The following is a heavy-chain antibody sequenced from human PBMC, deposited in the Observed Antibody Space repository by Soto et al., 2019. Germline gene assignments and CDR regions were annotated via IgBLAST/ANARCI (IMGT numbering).Heavy chain of an antibody. CDR3: ARDPAIYSGKFDYGLDV. J-gene: IGHJ6*02. CDR1: GFTFSSYD. Sequence: EVQLVESGGGLVQPGGYLRLSCAASGFTFSSYDMHWVRQATGKGLEWVSAIGTAGDTYYPGSVKGRFTISRDNAKNSLYLQMNSLRAEDTAVYFCARDPAIYSGKFDYGLDVWGRGTTVTVSS. CDR2: IGTAGDT. V-gene: IGHV3-13*01. D-gene: IGHD4-4*01.